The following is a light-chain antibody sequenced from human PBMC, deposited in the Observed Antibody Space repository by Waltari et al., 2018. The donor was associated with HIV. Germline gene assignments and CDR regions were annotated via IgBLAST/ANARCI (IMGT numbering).Light chain of an antibody. J-gene: IGKJ1*01. V-gene: IGKV1-27*01. CDR2: AAS. CDR1: QDISNY. Sequence: DIQMTQSPSSLSGSVGDRVTITRRASQDISNYVAWYQQKPGKLPQLLIYAASTLQSGVPSRFSGGGSGTEFNFTIRSLQPEDVGTYYCQRYNSAPRTFGQGSTV. CDR3: QRYNSAPRT.